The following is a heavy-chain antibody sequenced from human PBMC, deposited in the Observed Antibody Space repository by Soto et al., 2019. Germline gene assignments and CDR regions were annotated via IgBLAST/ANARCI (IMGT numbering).Heavy chain of an antibody. J-gene: IGHJ6*02. D-gene: IGHD2-2*01. CDR2: MNPNSGNT. V-gene: IGHV1-8*01. Sequence: ASVKVSCKASGYTFTSYDSNWVRQATGEGLEWMGWMNPNSGNTGYAQKFQGRVTMTRNTSISTAYMELSSLRSEDTAVYYCGRDPVRYCSSTSCLGLYGMDVWGQGTTVTVS. CDR3: GRDPVRYCSSTSCLGLYGMDV. CDR1: GYTFTSYD.